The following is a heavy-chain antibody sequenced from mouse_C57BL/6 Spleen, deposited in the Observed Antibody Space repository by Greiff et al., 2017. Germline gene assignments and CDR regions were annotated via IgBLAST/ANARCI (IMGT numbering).Heavy chain of an antibody. J-gene: IGHJ4*01. D-gene: IGHD1-1*01. CDR3: AGGAITTVVARGAMDC. CDR1: GYTFTSYW. CDR2: IDPSDSET. V-gene: IGHV1-52*01. Sequence: VHLVESGAELVRPGSSVKLSCKASGYTFTSYWMHWVKQRPIQGLEWIGNIDPSDSETHYNQKFKDKATLTVDKSSSTAYMQLSSLTSEDSAVYYCAGGAITTVVARGAMDCWGQGTSVTVSS.